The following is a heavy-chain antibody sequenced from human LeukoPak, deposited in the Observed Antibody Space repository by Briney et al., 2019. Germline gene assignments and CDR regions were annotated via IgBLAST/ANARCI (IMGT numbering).Heavy chain of an antibody. D-gene: IGHD6-13*01. J-gene: IGHJ5*02. CDR2: ISGSSSTI. Sequence: GGSLRLSCAASGFTFSNFAMSWVRQAPGKGLEWISYISGSSSTIYYADSVKGRFTISRDNAKNSLYLQMNSLRAEDTAVYYCARDSSSWYEDGNWFDPWGQGTLVTVSS. CDR3: ARDSSSWYEDGNWFDP. V-gene: IGHV3-48*04. CDR1: GFTFSNFA.